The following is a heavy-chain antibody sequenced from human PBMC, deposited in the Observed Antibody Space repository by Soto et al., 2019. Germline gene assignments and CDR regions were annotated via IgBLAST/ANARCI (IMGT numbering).Heavy chain of an antibody. Sequence: EVQLLESGGGLVQPGGSLRLSCAASGFTFSSYAMSWVRQAPGKGLEWVSAISGSGGSTYYADSVKGRFTISRDNSKNTLYLQMNSLRAEDTAVYYCAKDRYYDSSGYYFNASDIWGQGTMVTVSS. CDR3: AKDRYYDSSGYYFNASDI. CDR1: GFTFSSYA. D-gene: IGHD3-22*01. J-gene: IGHJ3*02. V-gene: IGHV3-23*01. CDR2: ISGSGGST.